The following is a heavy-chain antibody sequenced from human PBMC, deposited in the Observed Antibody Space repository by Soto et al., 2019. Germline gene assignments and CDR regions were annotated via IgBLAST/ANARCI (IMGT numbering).Heavy chain of an antibody. V-gene: IGHV3-30*18. CDR2: MSFDGSNK. Sequence: QVQLVESGGGVVQPGRSLRLSCAASGFTFRSYGMHWVRQAPGKGLEWVALMSFDGSNKYYADSVRGRFTISSDNSKSTLYLQMDLLRPEDTAVYYCAKEFGWELQLSHPYYHSGMDVWGQGTRVTVSS. CDR1: GFTFRSYG. D-gene: IGHD1-1*01. J-gene: IGHJ6*02. CDR3: AKEFGWELQLSHPYYHSGMDV.